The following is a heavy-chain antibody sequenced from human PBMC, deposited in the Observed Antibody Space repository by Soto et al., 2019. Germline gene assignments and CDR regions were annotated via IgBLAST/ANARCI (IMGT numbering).Heavy chain of an antibody. J-gene: IGHJ1*01. Sequence: SVKVSCKASGGTFSSFGISWVRQAPGQGLEWMGGIIPVFGRPNYAQRFRGRLTITADESTNTSYMELIDLTSEDTAVYYCAREARGYDFWGQGTQVTVSS. CDR1: GGTFSSFG. V-gene: IGHV1-69*13. CDR2: IIPVFGRP. CDR3: AREARGYDF. D-gene: IGHD5-12*01.